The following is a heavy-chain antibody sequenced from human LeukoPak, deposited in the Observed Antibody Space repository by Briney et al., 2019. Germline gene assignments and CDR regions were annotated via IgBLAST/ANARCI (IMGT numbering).Heavy chain of an antibody. CDR1: GGSTSSDY. J-gene: IGHJ2*01. CDR3: ARLKLGAYFDL. V-gene: IGHV4-59*08. Sequence: PSETLSLTCTVSGGSTSSDYWSWIRQSPGKGLEWVGYVYNSGDTGKNPSLKSRVTILLETSKKQCSLKLTSVSAADTAVYYCARLKLGAYFDLWGRGTLVTASS. D-gene: IGHD3-16*01. CDR2: VYNSGDT.